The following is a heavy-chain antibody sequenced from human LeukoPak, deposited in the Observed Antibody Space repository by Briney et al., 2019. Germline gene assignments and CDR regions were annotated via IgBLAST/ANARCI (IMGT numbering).Heavy chain of an antibody. Sequence: SETLSLTCSVSGGTLNSFYWSWIRQPPGKGLEWIGRIYSSGSTNYNPSLRSRVTMSVDTSKNHFSLNLSSVTAADTAVYFCARDAHDSSGRAFEYWGQGTLVTVSS. CDR2: IYSSGST. CDR1: GGTLNSFY. J-gene: IGHJ4*02. CDR3: ARDAHDSSGRAFEY. V-gene: IGHV4-4*07. D-gene: IGHD3-22*01.